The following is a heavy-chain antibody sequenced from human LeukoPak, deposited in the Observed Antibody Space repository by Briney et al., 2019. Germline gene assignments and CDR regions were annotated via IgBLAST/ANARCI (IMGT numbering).Heavy chain of an antibody. D-gene: IGHD6-6*01. V-gene: IGHV4-61*08. CDR1: GGSISSGGYY. J-gene: IGHJ4*02. CDR3: ARHRPSNSRSQSYYFDY. Sequence: SETLSLTCTVSGGSISSGGYYWSWIRQPPGKGLEWIGYIYYSGSTNYNPSLKSRVTISVDTSKNQFSLKLSSVTAADTAVYYCARHRPSNSRSQSYYFDYWGQGTLVTVSS. CDR2: IYYSGST.